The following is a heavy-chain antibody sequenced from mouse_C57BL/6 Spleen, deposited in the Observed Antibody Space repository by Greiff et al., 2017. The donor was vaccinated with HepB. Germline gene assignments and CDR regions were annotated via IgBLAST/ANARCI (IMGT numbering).Heavy chain of an antibody. CDR3: ARGGGYEYDGGPYAMDY. J-gene: IGHJ4*01. D-gene: IGHD2-4*01. V-gene: IGHV1-82*01. Sequence: VQLQQSGPELVKPGASVKISCKASGYAFSSSWMNWVKQRPGKGLEWIGRIYPGDGDTNYNGKFKGKATLTADKSSSTAYMQLSSLTSEDSAVYCCARGGGYEYDGGPYAMDYWGQGTSVTVSS. CDR2: IYPGDGDT. CDR1: GYAFSSSW.